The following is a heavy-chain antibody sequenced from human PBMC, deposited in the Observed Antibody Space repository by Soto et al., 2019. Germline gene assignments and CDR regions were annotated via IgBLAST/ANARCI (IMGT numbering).Heavy chain of an antibody. V-gene: IGHV1-18*01. CDR2: ITAYKGNT. D-gene: IGHD3-22*01. J-gene: IGHJ4*02. Sequence: QVQLVQSGAEVKKPGASVKVSCKASGYSFNTYGITWVRQAPGQGLEWMGWITAYKGNTHNAQKFQGRVTMTTDTSTSTAYMELRSLRSDDTAVYYCARITDSYDSTGSEFDCWGQGTLVTVSS. CDR3: ARITDSYDSTGSEFDC. CDR1: GYSFNTYG.